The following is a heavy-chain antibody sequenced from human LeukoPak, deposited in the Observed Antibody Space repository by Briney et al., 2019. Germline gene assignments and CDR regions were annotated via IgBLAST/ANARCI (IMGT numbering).Heavy chain of an antibody. CDR1: GVSISSYY. D-gene: IGHD1-7*01. Sequence: SETLSFTCTVSGVSISSYYWSWLRQPPGKGLEWFGYIYYSGSTNYNPSLKSRVTISVDTSKNQFSLKLSSVTAADTAVYYCAGWNLDWFDPWGQGTLVTVSS. CDR2: IYYSGST. CDR3: AGWNLDWFDP. V-gene: IGHV4-59*01. J-gene: IGHJ5*02.